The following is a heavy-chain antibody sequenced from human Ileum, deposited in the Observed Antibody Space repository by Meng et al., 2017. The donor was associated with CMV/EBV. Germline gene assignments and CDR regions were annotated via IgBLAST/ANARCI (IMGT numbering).Heavy chain of an antibody. Sequence: YGESFSDYFWGWVRQPPGKGLEWIGEINHSGRTNYNSSLKSRVTILVDTSKNQFSLKLSSVTAADTAVYYCARGQRITLVRGGRFDPWGQGTLVTVSS. V-gene: IGHV4-34*01. D-gene: IGHD3-10*01. CDR1: GESFSDYF. J-gene: IGHJ5*02. CDR2: INHSGRT. CDR3: ARGQRITLVRGGRFDP.